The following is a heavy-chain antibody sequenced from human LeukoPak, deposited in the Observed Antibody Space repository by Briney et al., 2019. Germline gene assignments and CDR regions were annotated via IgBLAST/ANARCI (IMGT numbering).Heavy chain of an antibody. V-gene: IGHV3-33*01. Sequence: GGSLRLSCAASGFTFSNYGMHWVRQAPGKGLEWVAAIWYDGSNKYYADSVKGRFTISRDNSKNTLYLQMNSLRAEDTAVYYCASYVLGDAFDIWGQGTMVTVSS. J-gene: IGHJ3*02. CDR1: GFTFSNYG. CDR2: IWYDGSNK. D-gene: IGHD3-3*02. CDR3: ASYVLGDAFDI.